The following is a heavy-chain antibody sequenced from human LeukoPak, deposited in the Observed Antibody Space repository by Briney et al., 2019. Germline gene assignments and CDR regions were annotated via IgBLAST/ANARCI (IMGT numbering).Heavy chain of an antibody. CDR1: GFTFSSYW. V-gene: IGHV3-7*01. D-gene: IGHD6-19*01. CDR3: ARDRESGYSSGWYGY. Sequence: GGSLRLSCAASGFTFSSYWMSWVRQAPGKGLEWVANIKQDGSEKYYVDSVKGRFTISRDNAKNSLYLQMNSLRAEDTAVYYCARDRESGYSSGWYGYWGQGTLVTVSS. J-gene: IGHJ4*02. CDR2: IKQDGSEK.